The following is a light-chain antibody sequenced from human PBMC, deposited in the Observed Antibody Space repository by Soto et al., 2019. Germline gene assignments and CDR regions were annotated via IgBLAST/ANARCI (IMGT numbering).Light chain of an antibody. V-gene: IGKV3-20*01. Sequence: EIVLTQSPGTLSLSPGERATLSCRASQSVSSSYLAWHQQKLGQAPRLLIYGASSRATGIPDRFSGSGSGTDFTLTISRLEPEDFAVYYCQQYGSSPAFGGGTKVEIK. J-gene: IGKJ4*01. CDR2: GAS. CDR1: QSVSSSY. CDR3: QQYGSSPA.